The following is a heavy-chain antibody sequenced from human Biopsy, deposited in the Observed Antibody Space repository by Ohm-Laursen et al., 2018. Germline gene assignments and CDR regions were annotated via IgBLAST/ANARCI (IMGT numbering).Heavy chain of an antibody. CDR3: ARDPGYDFWSGSDPFDI. CDR1: GYTFTAYG. J-gene: IGHJ3*02. CDR2: ISTYNDDI. V-gene: IGHV1-18*04. Sequence: ASVKVSCKTSGYTFTAYGISWVRQAPGQGLEWMGWISTYNDDINIAQKFQGRVSMTTDTSTRTAYMELRSLRSGDTAIYFCARDPGYDFWSGSDPFDIWGQGTLVTVS. D-gene: IGHD3-3*01.